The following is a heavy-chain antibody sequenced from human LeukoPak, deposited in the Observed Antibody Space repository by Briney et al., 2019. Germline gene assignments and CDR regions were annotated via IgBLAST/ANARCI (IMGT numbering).Heavy chain of an antibody. CDR2: INHSGST. CDR1: GGSFSGYY. D-gene: IGHD5-18*01. V-gene: IGHV4-34*01. Sequence: SETLSLTCAVYGGSFSGYYWSWIRQPPGKGLEWIGKINHSGSTNYNPSLKSRVTMSVDTSKNQFSLKLTSVSAADTAVYYCARGSGYSYGYPFDYWGQGTLVTVSS. J-gene: IGHJ4*02. CDR3: ARGSGYSYGYPFDY.